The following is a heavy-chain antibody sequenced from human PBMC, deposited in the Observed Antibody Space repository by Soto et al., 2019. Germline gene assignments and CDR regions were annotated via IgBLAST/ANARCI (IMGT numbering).Heavy chain of an antibody. J-gene: IGHJ3*02. CDR1: GGTFSSYA. D-gene: IGHD2-21*02. CDR2: IIPIFGTA. CDR3: ARRGGEIGCGGDCYTHDAFDI. Sequence: QVQLVQSGAEVKKPGSSVKVSCKASGGTFSSYAISWVRQAPGQGLEWMGGIIPIFGTANYAQTFQGRVTITADESTSTAYMELSSLRSEDTAVYYCARRGGEIGCGGDCYTHDAFDIWGQGTMVTVSS. V-gene: IGHV1-69*01.